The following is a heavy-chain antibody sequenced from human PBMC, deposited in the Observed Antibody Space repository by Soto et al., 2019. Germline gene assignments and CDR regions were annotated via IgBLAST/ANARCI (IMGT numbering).Heavy chain of an antibody. CDR2: IYYSGST. CDR1: GGSISSSSYY. CDR3: ARTTVTTDY. V-gene: IGHV4-39*01. D-gene: IGHD4-17*01. Sequence: QLQLQESGPGLVKPSETLSLTCTVSGGSISSSSYYWGWIRQPPGKGLEWIGSIYYSGSTYYNPSLKSRVTLSVDTSKNQFSLKLSSVTAADTAVYYCARTTVTTDYWVQGTLVTVSS. J-gene: IGHJ4*02.